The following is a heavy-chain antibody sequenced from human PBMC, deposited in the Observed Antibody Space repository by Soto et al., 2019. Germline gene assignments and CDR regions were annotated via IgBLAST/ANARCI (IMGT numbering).Heavy chain of an antibody. J-gene: IGHJ4*02. CDR1: GFTFSSYG. D-gene: IGHD3-22*01. CDR3: ARDGKVVDYDSSGYLDY. CDR2: IWYDGSNK. Sequence: GGSLRLSYAASGFTFSSYGMHWVRQAPGKGLEWVAVIWYDGSNKYYADSVKGRFTISRDNSKNTLYLQMNSLRAEDTAVYYCARDGKVVDYDSSGYLDYWGQGTLVTVSS. V-gene: IGHV3-33*01.